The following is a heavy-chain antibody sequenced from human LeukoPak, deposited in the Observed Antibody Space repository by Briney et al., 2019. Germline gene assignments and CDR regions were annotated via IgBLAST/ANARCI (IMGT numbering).Heavy chain of an antibody. Sequence: GGSLRLSCAASGFTFHDYAMHWVRQAPGKGLEWVSGISWNSGSIGYADSVKGRFTISRDNAKNSLYLQMNSLRAEDTALYYCAKDNIAGYSSGWFYFDYWGQGTLVTVSS. J-gene: IGHJ4*02. CDR3: AKDNIAGYSSGWFYFDY. V-gene: IGHV3-9*01. CDR2: ISWNSGSI. D-gene: IGHD6-19*01. CDR1: GFTFHDYA.